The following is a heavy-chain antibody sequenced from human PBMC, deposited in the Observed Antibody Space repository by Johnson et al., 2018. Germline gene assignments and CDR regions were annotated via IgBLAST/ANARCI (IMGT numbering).Heavy chain of an antibody. D-gene: IGHD5-12*01. V-gene: IGHV4-34*01. Sequence: QVQLQPWGAGLLKPSETLSLNCAVYAGSFRGYYWSWIRQPPGKGLAWLGEINHSGSTNYNPSPKSPVTIAVDTAKNHFSLQLNSVTAADTAVYYCARGSGYDYYYNYYSMDVWGQGTTVTVSS. CDR2: INHSGST. J-gene: IGHJ6*02. CDR3: ARGSGYDYYYNYYSMDV. CDR1: AGSFRGYY.